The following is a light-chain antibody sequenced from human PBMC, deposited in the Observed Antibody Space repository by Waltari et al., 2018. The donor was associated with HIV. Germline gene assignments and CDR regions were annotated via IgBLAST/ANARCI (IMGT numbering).Light chain of an antibody. V-gene: IGLV1-40*01. CDR3: QSYDNSLSGQWG. CDR2: GNP. Sequence: QSALTQPPSVSGAPGQRVTIPCPGRSSNLGAGYDVHWYQQLPGTAPKLLSYGNPSRPSGGPDRFAGSKSGTAASRATTGRQTEDEGTYYCQSYDNSLSGQWGFGGGTKLTVL. CDR1: SSNLGAGYD. J-gene: IGLJ3*02.